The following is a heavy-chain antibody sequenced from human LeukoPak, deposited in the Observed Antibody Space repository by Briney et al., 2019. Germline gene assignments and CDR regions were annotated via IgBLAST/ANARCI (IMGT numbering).Heavy chain of an antibody. J-gene: IGHJ2*01. CDR1: GFTFSTYW. CDR2: IKQDGSEM. D-gene: IGHD3-3*01. V-gene: IGHV3-7*03. CDR3: ARAEWSNWYFDL. Sequence: GGSLRLSCAASGFTFSTYWMNWVRQAPGKGLEWVANIKQDGSEMYYVDSVKGRFTLSRDSAKNSLYLQMNSLRAEDTAVYYCARAEWSNWYFDLWGRGNLVTVSS.